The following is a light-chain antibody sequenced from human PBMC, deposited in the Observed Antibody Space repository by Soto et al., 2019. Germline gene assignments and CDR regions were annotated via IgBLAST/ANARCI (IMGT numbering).Light chain of an antibody. CDR1: QSISTY. J-gene: IGKJ4*01. CDR3: QQSYSTPLT. Sequence: DIQMTQSPSSLSASVGDRVTITCRASQSISTYLNWYQQIPGKAPQLLIYTASNLQSGVPSRFSGSGSGTDFTLAISSLQPEDFAAYYCQQSYSTPLTFGGGTKVEIK. V-gene: IGKV1-39*01. CDR2: TAS.